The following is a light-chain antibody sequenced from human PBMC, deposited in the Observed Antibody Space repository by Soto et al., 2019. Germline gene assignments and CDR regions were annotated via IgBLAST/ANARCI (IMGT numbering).Light chain of an antibody. J-gene: IGKJ1*01. CDR3: QQYGSSPRT. Sequence: EIVLTQSPGTLSLSPGERATLSCRASQSFTSNYLAWYQQRPGQAPRLLIYGASTRATGIPDRFSGSGSGTDFTLTISRLEPEDFPVYYCQQYGSSPRTFGQGTKADIK. V-gene: IGKV3-20*01. CDR1: QSFTSNY. CDR2: GAS.